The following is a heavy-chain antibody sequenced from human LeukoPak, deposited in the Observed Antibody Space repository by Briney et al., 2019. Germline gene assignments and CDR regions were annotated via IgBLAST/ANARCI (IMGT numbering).Heavy chain of an antibody. CDR1: GGSISSYY. V-gene: IGHV4-59*01. J-gene: IGHJ6*02. CDR2: IYYSGST. D-gene: IGHD2/OR15-2a*01. CDR3: ARSLQYGNNNYYYYGMDV. Sequence: SSETLSLTCTVSGGSISSYYWSWIRRPPGKGLEWIGYIYYSGSTNYNPSLKGRVTISGDTSKNQFSLKLNSVTAADTAVYYCARSLQYGNNNYYYYGMDVWGQGTTVTVSS.